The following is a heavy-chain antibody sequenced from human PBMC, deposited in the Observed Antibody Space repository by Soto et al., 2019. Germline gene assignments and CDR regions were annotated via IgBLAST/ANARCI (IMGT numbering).Heavy chain of an antibody. Sequence: QVQLVQSGAEEKKPGASVKVSCKASGYTFTSYAMHWVRQTPGQRLEWMGWINAGNGNTKYSQKFQGRVIITRDTSASTAYMELSSLRSEDTAVYYCARVRYSSGWYFHYWGQGTLVTVSS. CDR3: ARVRYSSGWYFHY. D-gene: IGHD6-19*01. V-gene: IGHV1-3*05. CDR1: GYTFTSYA. CDR2: INAGNGNT. J-gene: IGHJ4*02.